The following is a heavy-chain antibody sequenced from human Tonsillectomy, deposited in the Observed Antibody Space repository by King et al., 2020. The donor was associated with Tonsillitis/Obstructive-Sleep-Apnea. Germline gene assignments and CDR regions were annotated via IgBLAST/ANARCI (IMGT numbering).Heavy chain of an antibody. V-gene: IGHV1-2*06. J-gene: IGHJ3*02. D-gene: IGHD5-12*01. CDR1: EYTFTGYY. Sequence: VQLVESGAEVRKPGASVKVSCRAFEYTFTGYYIYWVRQAPGQGLEWMGRINPSSGGTNYAQKFQGRVTMARDPSNNIAYLELTWLRSDDTAVYYVARGLTLNGGYGPGVGAFDIWGQGTMVAVSS. CDR3: ARGLTLNGGYGPGVGAFDI. CDR2: INPSSGGT.